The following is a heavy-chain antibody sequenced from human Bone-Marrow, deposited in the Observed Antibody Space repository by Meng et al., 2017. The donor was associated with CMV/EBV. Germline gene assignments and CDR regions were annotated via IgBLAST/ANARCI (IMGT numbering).Heavy chain of an antibody. CDR3: ARENKWELLPLDY. Sequence: GKSLKISCAASGFTFSSYAMHWVRQAPGKGLEWVAVISYDGSNKYYADSVKGRFTISRDNSKNTLYLQMNSLRAEDTAVYYCARENKWELLPLDYWGQGTLVTVSS. D-gene: IGHD1-26*01. V-gene: IGHV3-30*04. CDR2: ISYDGSNK. CDR1: GFTFSSYA. J-gene: IGHJ4*02.